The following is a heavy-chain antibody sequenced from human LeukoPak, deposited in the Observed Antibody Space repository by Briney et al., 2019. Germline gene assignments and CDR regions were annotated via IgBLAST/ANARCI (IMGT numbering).Heavy chain of an antibody. Sequence: PGGSLRLSCAASGFTFSSYAMSWVRQAPGKGLEWVSAISSSGGSTYYAVSVKGRFTISRDNSKNTLYLQMNSLRAEDTAIYYCAKVSSTIFGVIDYWGQGPLVTVSS. CDR1: GFTFSSYA. V-gene: IGHV3-23*01. D-gene: IGHD3-3*01. CDR2: ISSSGGST. CDR3: AKVSSTIFGVIDY. J-gene: IGHJ4*02.